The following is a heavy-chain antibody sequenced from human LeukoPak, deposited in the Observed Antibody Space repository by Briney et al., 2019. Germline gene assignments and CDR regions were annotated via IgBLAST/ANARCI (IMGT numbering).Heavy chain of an antibody. CDR1: GYTFTSYY. D-gene: IGHD3-22*01. Sequence: ASVKVSCKASGYTFTSYYMHWVRQAPGQGLEWMGIINPSGGSTSYAQKFQGRVTMTRGTSTSTVYMELSSLRSEDAAVYYCARLDYYDSSGYWPYFDYWGQGTLVTVSS. V-gene: IGHV1-46*01. CDR2: INPSGGST. J-gene: IGHJ4*02. CDR3: ARLDYYDSSGYWPYFDY.